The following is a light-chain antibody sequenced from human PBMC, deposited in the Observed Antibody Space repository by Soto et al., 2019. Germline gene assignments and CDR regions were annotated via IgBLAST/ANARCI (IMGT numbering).Light chain of an antibody. CDR1: QSVSGN. CDR3: QQDNKWPPWT. V-gene: IGKV3-15*01. J-gene: IGKJ1*01. CDR2: GAS. Sequence: EIVMTQSPATLSVSPGERATLSCRASQSVSGNLAWYQQKPGQAPRLLIYGASTRATGIPARFSGSGSGTEVTLNISSLQSEDFAVYYRQQDNKWPPWTFGQGTKVEIK.